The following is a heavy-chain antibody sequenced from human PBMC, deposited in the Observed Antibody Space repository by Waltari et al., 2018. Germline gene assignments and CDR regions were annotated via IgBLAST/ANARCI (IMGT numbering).Heavy chain of an antibody. CDR3: ARKEIGVVGATSWFDP. CDR1: GGSIRSSSYY. CDR2: IYYSGST. J-gene: IGHJ5*02. Sequence: QLQLQESGPGLVKPSETLSLTCTVSGGSIRSSSYYWGWIRQPPGTGLEWIGSIYYSGSTYYNPSLKSRVTISVDTSKNQFSLKLSSVTAADTAVYYCARKEIGVVGATSWFDPWGQGTLVTVSS. V-gene: IGHV4-39*01. D-gene: IGHD1-26*01.